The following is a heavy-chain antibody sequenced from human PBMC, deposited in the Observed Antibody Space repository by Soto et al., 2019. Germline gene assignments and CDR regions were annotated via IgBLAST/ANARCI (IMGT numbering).Heavy chain of an antibody. CDR3: ARRARPDFYYMDV. CDR2: ISSNGVGT. Sequence: GGSLRLSCAASGFTLSGYAMDWVRQAPGKGLEYVSGISSNGVGTYYANSVQGRSTISRDNSKNTVYLQMGSLRPEDMAVYYCARRARPDFYYMDVWGKGTTVNVPS. CDR1: GFTLSGYA. V-gene: IGHV3-64*01. J-gene: IGHJ6*03. D-gene: IGHD6-6*01.